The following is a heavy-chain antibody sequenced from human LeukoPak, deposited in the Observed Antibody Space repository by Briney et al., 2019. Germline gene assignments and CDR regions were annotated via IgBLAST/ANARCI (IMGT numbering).Heavy chain of an antibody. J-gene: IGHJ5*02. Sequence: ASVKVSCKASGYTFTGYYMHWARQAPGQGLEWMGRINPNSGGTNYAQKFQGRVTMTRDTSISTAYMELSRLRSDDTAVYYCARVYYDSSGSLFDPWGQGTLVTVSS. CDR3: ARVYYDSSGSLFDP. CDR2: INPNSGGT. V-gene: IGHV1-2*06. D-gene: IGHD3-22*01. CDR1: GYTFTGYY.